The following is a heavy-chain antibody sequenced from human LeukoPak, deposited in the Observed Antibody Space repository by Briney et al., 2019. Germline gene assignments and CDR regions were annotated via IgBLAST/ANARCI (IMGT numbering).Heavy chain of an antibody. J-gene: IGHJ4*02. CDR2: ISGSGGST. CDR1: GFTFSSYA. Sequence: PGGSLRLSCAASGFTFSSYAMSWVRQAPGKGLEGVSAISGSGGSTYYADSVKGRFTISRDNSKNTLYLQMNSLRAEDTAVYYCAKSSLVVVTAGDYWGQGTLVTVSS. D-gene: IGHD2-21*02. V-gene: IGHV3-23*01. CDR3: AKSSLVVVTAGDY.